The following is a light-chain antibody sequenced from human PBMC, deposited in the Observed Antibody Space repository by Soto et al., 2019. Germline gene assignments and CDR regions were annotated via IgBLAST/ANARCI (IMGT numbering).Light chain of an antibody. CDR3: QQYNKWPPWT. J-gene: IGKJ1*01. V-gene: IGKV3D-15*01. CDR2: DAS. Sequence: EIGMTQSPATLSVSPGERATLSCRASQSVSNNLAWYQQKPGQAPRLLIHDASIRATGIPARFSGSGSGTEFTLTISSLQSEDFAVYYCQQYNKWPPWTFGQGTKVDIK. CDR1: QSVSNN.